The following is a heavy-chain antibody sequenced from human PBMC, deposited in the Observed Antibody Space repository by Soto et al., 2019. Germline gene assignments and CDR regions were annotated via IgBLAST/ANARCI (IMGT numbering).Heavy chain of an antibody. CDR1: GFTFSVYS. J-gene: IGHJ5*01. CDR3: ARGPHGYSYGDS. Sequence: PGGSLRLSCAASGFTFSVYSMNWIRQAPGKGLQWVSYMTSDMKTIHYADSVKGRFTISRDNAKNTLYLQMDSLRAEDTAVYYCARGPHGYSYGDSWGQGTLVTVSS. CDR2: MTSDMKTI. V-gene: IGHV3-48*04. D-gene: IGHD5-18*01.